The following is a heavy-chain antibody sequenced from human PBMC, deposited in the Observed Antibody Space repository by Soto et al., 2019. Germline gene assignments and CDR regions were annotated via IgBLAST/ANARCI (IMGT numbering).Heavy chain of an antibody. J-gene: IGHJ4*02. CDR3: ARKPIYHFFAGYYAVDY. CDR1: GGSFSDYY. D-gene: IGHD3-9*01. CDR2: INHSGTT. Sequence: QVQLRQWGAGLLKPSETLSLTCAVFGGSFSDYYWTWIRQPPGKGLEWIGEINHSGTTSYNPSLKSRLTISVDTSNNQFSLKLSSVTAADTAVYYCARKPIYHFFAGYYAVDYWGQGTLVTVYS. V-gene: IGHV4-34*01.